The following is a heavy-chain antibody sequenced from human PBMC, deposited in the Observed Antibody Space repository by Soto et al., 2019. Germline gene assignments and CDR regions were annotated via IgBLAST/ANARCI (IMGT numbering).Heavy chain of an antibody. J-gene: IGHJ4*02. D-gene: IGHD3-22*01. Sequence: QVHLVQSGSEVRKPGSSVKVSCKDSGGTLSSYAITWVRLAPGQGLEWVGWINPNNDNSVSAQKFQDRVTLTTDTSTSTVYMELRSLTSDDTAFYYCARTPTYSRLGDHWGQGTLVTVAS. CDR3: ARTPTYSRLGDH. V-gene: IGHV1-18*04. CDR1: GGTLSSYA. CDR2: INPNNDNS.